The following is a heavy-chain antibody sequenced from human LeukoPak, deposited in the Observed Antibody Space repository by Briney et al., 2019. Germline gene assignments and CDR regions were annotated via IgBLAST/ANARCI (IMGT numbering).Heavy chain of an antibody. J-gene: IGHJ4*02. CDR3: ARDRGDYDFDY. CDR2: IYYSGST. Sequence: SETLSLTCTVSGGSISSYYWSWIRQPPGKGLEWIGYIYYSGSTNYNPSLKSRVTISVDTSKNQFSLKLSSVTAADMAVYYCARDRGDYDFDYWGQGTLVTVSS. D-gene: IGHD3-10*01. V-gene: IGHV4-59*01. CDR1: GGSISSYY.